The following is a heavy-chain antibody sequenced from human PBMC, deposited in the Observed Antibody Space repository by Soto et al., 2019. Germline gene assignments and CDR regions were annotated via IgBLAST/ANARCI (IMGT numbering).Heavy chain of an antibody. J-gene: IGHJ4*02. Sequence: SSVKVSCNGPEYTFSTSPTNRVRHPARQRLEWMGWMSPNSGNSYSVEKFQGRVTMTRHTSLSIGYLELSSLRSEDTSLYFCARSNWYNATTYAYYIKSWGQGTMVTVSS. D-gene: IGHD3-16*01. CDR2: MSPNSGNS. V-gene: IGHV1-8*02. CDR3: ARSNWYNATTYAYYIKS. CDR1: EYTFSTSP.